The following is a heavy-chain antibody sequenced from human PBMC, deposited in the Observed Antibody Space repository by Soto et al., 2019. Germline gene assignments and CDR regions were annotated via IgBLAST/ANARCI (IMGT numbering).Heavy chain of an antibody. CDR2: IYYSGRT. CDR3: ARDTASASLGFGRPIYGIDV. J-gene: IGHJ6*02. V-gene: IGHV4-31*03. Sequence: QVQLQESGPGMVKPSQTLSLTCTVSGGSISSGGYYWSWIRQHQGKALEWIGYIYYSGRTYYNPSLKSRVTISLDTWKNRCSLKLSSVTAADTAVYYCARDTASASLGFGRPIYGIDVWRLGTTVTVSS. CDR1: GGSISSGGYY. D-gene: IGHD3-10*01.